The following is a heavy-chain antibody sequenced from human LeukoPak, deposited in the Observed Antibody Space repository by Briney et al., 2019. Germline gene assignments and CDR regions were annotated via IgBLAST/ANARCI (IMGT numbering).Heavy chain of an antibody. CDR1: GGSISSGGYY. Sequence: SETLSFTCTVSGGSISSGGYYWSWIRQHPGKGLEWIGYIYYSGSTYYNPSLKSRVTISVDTSKNQFSLKLSSVTAADTAVYYCARGAPAVVAATPFDYWGQGTLVTVSS. CDR3: ARGAPAVVAATPFDY. V-gene: IGHV4-31*03. D-gene: IGHD2-15*01. CDR2: IYYSGST. J-gene: IGHJ4*02.